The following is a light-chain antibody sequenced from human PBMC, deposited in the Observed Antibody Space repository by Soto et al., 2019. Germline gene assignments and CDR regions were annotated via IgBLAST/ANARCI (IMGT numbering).Light chain of an antibody. Sequence: TFLTQSPATLSLAPGDGATLACKASQSVXTLFAWYKRRPGQAPRTLSXDASHRAAGIPARFSGSGFGRDFTLTISSLVPEDATVYYCQQRSNWSPSTFGQGTRLEIK. CDR1: QSVXTL. V-gene: IGKV3-11*02. CDR2: DAS. J-gene: IGKJ5*01. CDR3: QQRSNWSPST.